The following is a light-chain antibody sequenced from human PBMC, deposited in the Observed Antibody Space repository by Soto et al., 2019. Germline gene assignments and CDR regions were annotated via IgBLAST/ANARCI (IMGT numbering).Light chain of an antibody. V-gene: IGLV2-14*01. J-gene: IGLJ1*01. CDR1: RRDVGGYNY. Sequence: QSVLTQPASVSGFPGQSITISCTGTRRDVGGYNYVSWYQQYPGKSPQLLIYEVTHRPSGVSNRFSASKSGSTASLTSSGLLAEDDADYYCSSYTISNTLPFVFGTGTKLTVL. CDR3: SSYTISNTLPFV. CDR2: EVT.